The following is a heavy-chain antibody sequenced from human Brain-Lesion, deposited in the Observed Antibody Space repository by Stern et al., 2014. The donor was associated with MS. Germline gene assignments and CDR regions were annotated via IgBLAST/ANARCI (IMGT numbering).Heavy chain of an antibody. CDR2: IFNSGST. D-gene: IGHD2-2*01. CDR3: ARGRVVPGFQYYATDV. Sequence: QVQLGQSGPGLVKPSQTLSLSCTVSGGSISSGGYYWSWIRQPAGKGLEWIGRIFNSGSTSYNPSLKSRGTISIETSKNQFSLRLNPMTAADTAVYYCARGRVVPGFQYYATDVWGQGTTVIVSS. V-gene: IGHV4-61*02. CDR1: GGSISSGGYY. J-gene: IGHJ6*02.